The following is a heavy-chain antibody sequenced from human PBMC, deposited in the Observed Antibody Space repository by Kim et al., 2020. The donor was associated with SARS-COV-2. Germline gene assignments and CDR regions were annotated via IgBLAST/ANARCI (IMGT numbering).Heavy chain of an antibody. CDR1: GGSFSSYF. CDR2: ITSFGTT. CDR3: APIFGGYSDFDS. D-gene: IGHD5-12*01. J-gene: IGHJ4*02. Sequence: SETLSLTCAVYGGSFSSYFWSWIRQPPGRGLGWIGEITSFGTTNYNPSLKSRVTISIDTSKNQFFLSLASVTAADTAVYYCAPIFGGYSDFDSWGLGTLVTVSS. V-gene: IGHV4-34*01.